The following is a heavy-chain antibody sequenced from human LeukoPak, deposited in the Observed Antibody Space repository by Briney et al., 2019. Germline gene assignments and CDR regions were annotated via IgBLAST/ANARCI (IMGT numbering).Heavy chain of an antibody. CDR2: VNADGGNT. CDR1: GFTFDNYR. J-gene: IGHJ5*02. CDR3: AKDVYHGWFDP. Sequence: GGSLRLSCAASGFTFDNYRMSWVRQAPGKGLEWVSTVNADGGNTYYADSVKGRFTISRDNSKNTLYLQMNSLRAEDTAVYYCAKDVYHGWFDPWGQGTLVTVSS. D-gene: IGHD1-14*01. V-gene: IGHV3-23*01.